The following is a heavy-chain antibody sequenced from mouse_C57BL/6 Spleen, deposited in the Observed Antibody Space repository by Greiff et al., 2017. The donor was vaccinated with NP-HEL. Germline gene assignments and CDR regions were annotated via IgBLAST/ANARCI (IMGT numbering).Heavy chain of an antibody. CDR2: IYPGDGDT. J-gene: IGHJ4*01. Sequence: VMLVESGAELVKPGASVKISCKASGYAFSSYWMNWVKQRPGKGLEWIGQIYPGDGDTNYNGKFKGKATLTADKSSSTAYMQLSSLTSEDSAVYFCARGNYYGSSRDYYAMDYWGQGTSVTVSS. V-gene: IGHV1-80*01. D-gene: IGHD1-1*01. CDR3: ARGNYYGSSRDYYAMDY. CDR1: GYAFSSYW.